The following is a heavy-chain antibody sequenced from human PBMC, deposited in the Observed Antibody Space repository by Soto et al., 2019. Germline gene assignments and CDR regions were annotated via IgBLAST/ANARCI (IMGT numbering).Heavy chain of an antibody. CDR3: ARGLVVPAAGGSFVWFDP. Sequence: SETLSLTCAVYGGSFSGYYWSWIRQPPGKGLEWIGEINHSGSTNYNPSLKSRVTISVDTSKNQFSLKLSSVTAADTAVYYCARGLVVPAAGGSFVWFDPWGQGTLVTVSS. CDR1: GGSFSGYY. CDR2: INHSGST. V-gene: IGHV4-34*01. D-gene: IGHD2-2*01. J-gene: IGHJ5*02.